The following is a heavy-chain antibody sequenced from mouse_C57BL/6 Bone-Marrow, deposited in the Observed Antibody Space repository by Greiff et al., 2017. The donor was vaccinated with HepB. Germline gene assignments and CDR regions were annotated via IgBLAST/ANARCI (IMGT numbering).Heavy chain of an antibody. V-gene: IGHV1-55*01. CDR3: ASPGLTIVTRGYYAMDY. CDR1: GYTFTSYW. CDR2: IYPGSGST. J-gene: IGHJ4*01. D-gene: IGHD2-5*01. Sequence: QVQLQQPGAELVKPGASVKMSCKASGYTFTSYWITWVKQRPGQGLEWIGDIYPGSGSTNYNEKFKSKATLTVDTSSSTAYMQLSSLTSEDSAVYYCASPGLTIVTRGYYAMDYWGQGTSVTVSS.